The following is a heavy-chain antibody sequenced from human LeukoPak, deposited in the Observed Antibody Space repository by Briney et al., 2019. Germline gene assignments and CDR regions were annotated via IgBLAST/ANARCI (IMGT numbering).Heavy chain of an antibody. D-gene: IGHD2-15*01. V-gene: IGHV4-39*01. CDR2: TYYSGST. CDR3: ARQVVAATLIYYYYYMDV. J-gene: IGHJ6*03. CDR1: GGSISSSSYY. Sequence: SETLSLTCPVSGGSISSSSYYWGWIRQPPGKGLEWIGSTYYSGSTYYNPSLKSRVTISVDTSKNQFSLKLSSVTAADTAVYYCARQVVAATLIYYYYYMDVWGKGTTVTISS.